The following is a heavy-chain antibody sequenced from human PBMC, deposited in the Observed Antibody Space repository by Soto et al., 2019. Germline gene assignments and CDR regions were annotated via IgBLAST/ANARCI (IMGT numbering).Heavy chain of an antibody. CDR2: IIPIFGTA. CDR1: GGTFSRYA. Sequence: SVKVSCKASGGTFSRYAISWVRQAPGQGLEWMGGIIPIFGTANYAQKFQGRVTITADESTSTAYMELSSLRSEDTAVYYCARNKRYSSSWYLFWFDPWGQGTLVNVSS. J-gene: IGHJ5*02. CDR3: ARNKRYSSSWYLFWFDP. D-gene: IGHD6-13*01. V-gene: IGHV1-69*13.